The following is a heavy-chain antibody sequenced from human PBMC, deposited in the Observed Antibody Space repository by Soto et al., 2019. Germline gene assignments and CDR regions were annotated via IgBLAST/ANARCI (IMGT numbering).Heavy chain of an antibody. CDR2: IYHSGTT. Sequence: SEILSLTCTVSGGSISSGGYYWSWIRQHPGKGLEWIGYIYHSGTTYYNPSLKSRVTISVDTSKNQFSLKLTSVTAADTAVYYCARDRGNQLRGWFDPWGQGTLVTVSS. J-gene: IGHJ5*02. CDR1: GGSISSGGYY. D-gene: IGHD2-2*01. V-gene: IGHV4-31*03. CDR3: ARDRGNQLRGWFDP.